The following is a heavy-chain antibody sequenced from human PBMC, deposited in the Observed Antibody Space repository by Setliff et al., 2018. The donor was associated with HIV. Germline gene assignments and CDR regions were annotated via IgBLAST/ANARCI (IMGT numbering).Heavy chain of an antibody. J-gene: IGHJ3*01. CDR2: IYHSGTT. CDR3: LRETGVNVAAAGRGYHTFDF. D-gene: IGHD2-8*02. V-gene: IGHV4-38-2*02. CDR1: GYSISSGYY. Sequence: TLSLTCAVSGYSISSGYYWGWIRQPPGTGLEWVGSIYHSGTTYYNPSLKSRVTMSVDTSKNQFSLKLTSVTAADTAIYYCLRETGVNVAAAGRGYHTFDFWGRGTMVTVSS.